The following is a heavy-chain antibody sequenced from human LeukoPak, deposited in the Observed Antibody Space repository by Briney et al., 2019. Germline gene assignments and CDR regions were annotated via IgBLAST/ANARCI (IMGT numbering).Heavy chain of an antibody. CDR2: ISYDGSNK. CDR3: AKGPHSSSWPNWFDP. V-gene: IGHV3-30*04. J-gene: IGHJ5*02. D-gene: IGHD6-13*01. Sequence: GGSLRLSCAASGFTFSRYAMHWVRQTPGRGLAWVTVISYDGSNKYYADSVKGRFTISRDNSKNTLFLQMNSLRAEDTALYYCAKGPHSSSWPNWFDPWGQGTLVTVSS. CDR1: GFTFSRYA.